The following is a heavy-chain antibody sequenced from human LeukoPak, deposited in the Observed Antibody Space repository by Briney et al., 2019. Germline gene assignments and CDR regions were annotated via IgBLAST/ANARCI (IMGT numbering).Heavy chain of an antibody. CDR3: ARGAHYYGSGTDS. Sequence: PSETLSLTCTVSGGSISSYYWSWIRQPPGKGLEWIGHIYYSGSTNYNPSLKSRVTISVDTSKNQFSLKLISVTAADTAVYYCARGAHYYGSGTDSWGQGTLVTVSS. CDR2: IYYSGST. D-gene: IGHD3-10*01. V-gene: IGHV4-59*01. J-gene: IGHJ5*02. CDR1: GGSISSYY.